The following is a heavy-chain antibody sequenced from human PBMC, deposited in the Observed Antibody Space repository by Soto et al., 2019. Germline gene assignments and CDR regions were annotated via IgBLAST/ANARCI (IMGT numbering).Heavy chain of an antibody. V-gene: IGHV4-59*01. J-gene: IGHJ5*02. D-gene: IGHD6-13*01. CDR2: IYYRGNT. CDR3: ARTEVPESSSWHPCDP. Sequence: SETLSLTCTVSGGSIGTYYWSWIRQPPGKGLEWIGYIYYRGNTDYNPSLKSRVTISLDTPKNQFSLKLSSVTAADTAVYYCARTEVPESSSWHPCDPWGQGTLVTVSS. CDR1: GGSIGTYY.